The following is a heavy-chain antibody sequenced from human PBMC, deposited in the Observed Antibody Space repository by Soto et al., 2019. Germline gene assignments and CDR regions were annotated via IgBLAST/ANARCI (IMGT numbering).Heavy chain of an antibody. D-gene: IGHD3-22*01. CDR2: INSDGIST. CDR3: ARSGYHDSSGYPTRYGMDV. V-gene: IGHV3-74*01. Sequence: PGGSLRLSCAASGFTFSSYWMHWVRQAPGKGLVWVSRINSDGISTSYADSVKGRFTISRDNAKNTLYLQMNSLRAEDTAVYYCARSGYHDSSGYPTRYGMDVWGQGTMVTVAS. J-gene: IGHJ6*02. CDR1: GFTFSSYW.